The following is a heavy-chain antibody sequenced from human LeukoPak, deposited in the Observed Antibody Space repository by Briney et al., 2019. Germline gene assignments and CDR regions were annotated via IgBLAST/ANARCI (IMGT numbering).Heavy chain of an antibody. CDR3: ARRNLSSGWTYYFDY. J-gene: IGHJ4*02. V-gene: IGHV4-39*01. CDR1: GASVSSSSYY. D-gene: IGHD6-19*01. CDR2: IYNSGNT. Sequence: SETLSLTCTVSGASVSSSSYYWGWIRQPPGKGLEWIGGIYNSGNTYYNPSLKSRVTISVDTSKNQFSLKLSSVTAADTAVYYCARRNLSSGWTYYFDYWGQGTLLTVSS.